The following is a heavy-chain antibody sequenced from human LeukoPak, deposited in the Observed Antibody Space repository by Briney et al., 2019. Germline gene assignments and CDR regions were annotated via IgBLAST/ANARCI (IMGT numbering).Heavy chain of an antibody. CDR3: ARDEAEMGQDY. V-gene: IGHV1-46*01. CDR1: GYTFTTYD. J-gene: IGHJ4*02. CDR2: INPSGGST. Sequence: ASVKVSCKASGYTFTTYDINWVRQAPGQGLEWMGIINPSGGSTSYAQKFQGRVTMTRDTSTSTVYMELSSLRSEDTAVYYCARDEAEMGQDYWGQGTLVTVSS. D-gene: IGHD5-24*01.